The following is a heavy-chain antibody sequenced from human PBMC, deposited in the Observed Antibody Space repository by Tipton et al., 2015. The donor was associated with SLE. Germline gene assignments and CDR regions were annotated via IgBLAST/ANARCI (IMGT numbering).Heavy chain of an antibody. CDR2: IYYGGRT. CDR3: VGQTIFGSLRALDY. CDR1: GGSVSSGGYS. D-gene: IGHD3-3*01. Sequence: TLSLTCTVSGGSVSSGGYSWSWIRQRPGKGLEWIGYIYYGGRTYYSPSLKSRVTISGDTSKNQFSLKLSSVTAADTAVYYCVGQTIFGSLRALDYWGLGTLVTVSS. J-gene: IGHJ4*02. V-gene: IGHV4-61*08.